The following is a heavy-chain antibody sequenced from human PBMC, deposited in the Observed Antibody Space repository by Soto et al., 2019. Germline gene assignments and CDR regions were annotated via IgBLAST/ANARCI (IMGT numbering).Heavy chain of an antibody. CDR1: GGSISSGDYY. Sequence: SETLSLTCTVSGGSISSGDYYWSWIRQPPGKGLEWIGYIYYSGSTYYNPSLKSRVTISVDTSKNQFSLKLSSVTAADTAVYYCARDVYGDTLFDYWGQGTLVTVSS. V-gene: IGHV4-30-4*01. CDR3: ARDVYGDTLFDY. J-gene: IGHJ4*02. D-gene: IGHD4-17*01. CDR2: IYYSGST.